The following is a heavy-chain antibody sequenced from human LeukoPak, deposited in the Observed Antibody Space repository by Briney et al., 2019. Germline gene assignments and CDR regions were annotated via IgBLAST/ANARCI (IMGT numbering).Heavy chain of an antibody. J-gene: IGHJ4*02. CDR1: GFTSSSYW. V-gene: IGHV3-7*01. CDR3: ARDRGSSGWYEFDY. CDR2: IKQDGSEK. D-gene: IGHD6-13*01. Sequence: GGSLRLSFAASGFTSSSYWMSWVRQAPGKGLEWVANIKQDGSEKYYVDSVKGLFTISRDNAKNSLYLQMNSLRAEDTAVYYCARDRGSSGWYEFDYWGQGTLVTVSS.